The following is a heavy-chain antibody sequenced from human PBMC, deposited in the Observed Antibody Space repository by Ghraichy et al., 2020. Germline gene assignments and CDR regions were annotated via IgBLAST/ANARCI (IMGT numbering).Heavy chain of an antibody. J-gene: IGHJ5*02. Sequence: SETLSLTCTVSGGSISRSRDYWGWIRQTPGKGLEWIGSIYRPGSTYYNPSLKTPVTISVDTSKNQFSLKLTSVTAADTAVYYCARHVRGAYDYGWFDPWGQGTRVTVSS. CDR3: ARHVRGAYDYGWFDP. CDR1: GGSISRSRDY. D-gene: IGHD5-12*01. CDR2: IYRPGST. V-gene: IGHV4-39*01.